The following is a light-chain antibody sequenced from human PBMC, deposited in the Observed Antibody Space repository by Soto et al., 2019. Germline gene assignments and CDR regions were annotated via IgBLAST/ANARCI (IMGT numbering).Light chain of an antibody. Sequence: EIVLTQSPATLSLSPGERATLSCRASQSVSSYLSWYQQKPGQAPRLLIYDASYRSTGIPARFSGSTSGTDFTLTISSLEPEDFAVYYCQHRTPGMYTFGQGTKLEIK. J-gene: IGKJ2*01. CDR3: QHRTPGMYT. CDR1: QSVSSY. CDR2: DAS. V-gene: IGKV3-11*01.